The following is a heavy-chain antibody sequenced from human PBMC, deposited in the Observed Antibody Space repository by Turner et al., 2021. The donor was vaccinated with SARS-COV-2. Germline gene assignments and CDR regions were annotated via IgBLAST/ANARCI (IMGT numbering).Heavy chain of an antibody. Sequence: QVQLQESGPGLVKPSETLSLTCTVSGGSISSYYWSWIRQPPGKGLEWIGYIHYSGSTNYNPSLKSRVTISVDTSKNHFSLKRSSVTAADTAVYYCARHGFSGWDGGGMDVWGQGTTVTVSS. CDR3: ARHGFSGWDGGGMDV. J-gene: IGHJ6*02. CDR2: IHYSGST. D-gene: IGHD6-19*01. V-gene: IGHV4-59*08. CDR1: GGSISSYY.